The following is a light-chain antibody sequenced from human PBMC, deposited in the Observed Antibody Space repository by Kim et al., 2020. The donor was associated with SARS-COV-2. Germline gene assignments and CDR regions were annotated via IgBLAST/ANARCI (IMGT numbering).Light chain of an antibody. CDR1: KLGDKY. CDR2: QDN. J-gene: IGLJ1*01. CDR3: QAWDSSTHNYV. V-gene: IGLV3-1*01. Sequence: SCELTQPPSVSVSPGQTASITCSGYKLGDKYVSWYQQKPGQSPVVVIYQDNQRPSGIPERFSGSNSGNTATLTISGTQAMDEADYYCQAWDSSTHNYVFGAGTKVTVL.